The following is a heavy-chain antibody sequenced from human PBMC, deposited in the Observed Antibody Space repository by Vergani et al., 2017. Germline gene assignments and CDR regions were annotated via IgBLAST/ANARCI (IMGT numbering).Heavy chain of an antibody. D-gene: IGHD3-22*01. CDR3: ARDADYYDSSGFQTRGAFDI. Sequence: QLQLQESGPGLVKPSETLSLTCTVSGGSISSSSYYWGWLRQPPGKGLEWIGSIYYSGSTYYNPSLKSRVTISVDKSKNQFSLKLSSVTAADTAVYYCARDADYYDSSGFQTRGAFDIWGQGTMVTVSS. V-gene: IGHV4-39*07. CDR2: IYYSGST. CDR1: GGSISSSSYY. J-gene: IGHJ3*02.